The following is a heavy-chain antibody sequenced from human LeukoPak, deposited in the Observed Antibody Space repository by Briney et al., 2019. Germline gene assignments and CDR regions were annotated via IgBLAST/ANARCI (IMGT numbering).Heavy chain of an antibody. D-gene: IGHD3-9*01. CDR3: ASEGPILTPPDY. J-gene: IGHJ4*02. CDR1: GFTFSSYA. V-gene: IGHV3-48*04. CDR2: ISSSSSII. Sequence: GGSLRLSCAASGFTFSSYAMSWVRQAPGKGLEWLSYISSSSSIIYYADSVKGRFTISRDNAKNSLYLQMNSLRAEDTAVYYCASEGPILTPPDYWGQGTLVTVSS.